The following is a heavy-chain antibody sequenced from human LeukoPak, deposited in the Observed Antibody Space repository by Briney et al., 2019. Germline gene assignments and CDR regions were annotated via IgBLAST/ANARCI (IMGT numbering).Heavy chain of an antibody. V-gene: IGHV4-59*10. CDR1: GGSFSSYY. CDR2: IYTSGST. J-gene: IGHJ4*02. Sequence: PSETLSLTCAVYGGSFSSYYWSWIRQPAGKGLEWIGRIYTSGSTYYNPSLKSRVTISVDRSKNQFSLKLSSVTAADTAVYYCARGSAAGRVDYFDYWGQGTLVTVSS. D-gene: IGHD6-13*01. CDR3: ARGSAAGRVDYFDY.